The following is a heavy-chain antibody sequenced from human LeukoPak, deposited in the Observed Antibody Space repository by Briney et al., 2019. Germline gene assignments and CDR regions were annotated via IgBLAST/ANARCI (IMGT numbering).Heavy chain of an antibody. V-gene: IGHV3-20*04. D-gene: IGHD5-18*01. J-gene: IGHJ4*02. CDR1: GFTFDDYA. Sequence: PGGSLRLSCAASGFTFDDYAMHWVRQAPGKGLEWVSGINWNGGSTGYADSVKGRFTISRDNAKNALYLQMNSLRAEDTAVYYCARDRWGYSYGGDWGQGTLVTVSS. CDR2: INWNGGST. CDR3: ARDRWGYSYGGD.